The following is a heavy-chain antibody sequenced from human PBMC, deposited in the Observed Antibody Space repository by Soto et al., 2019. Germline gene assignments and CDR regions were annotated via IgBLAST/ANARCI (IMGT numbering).Heavy chain of an antibody. CDR2: IYPGDSDT. Sequence: GESLKISCKGSGYSFTSYWIGWVRQMPGKGLEWMGIIYPGDSDTRYSPSFQGQVTISADKSISTAYLQWSSLKASDTAMYYCARHDGEMATIIVYYFDYWGQGTLVTVSS. CDR3: ARHDGEMATIIVYYFDY. CDR1: GYSFTSYW. D-gene: IGHD5-12*01. J-gene: IGHJ4*02. V-gene: IGHV5-51*01.